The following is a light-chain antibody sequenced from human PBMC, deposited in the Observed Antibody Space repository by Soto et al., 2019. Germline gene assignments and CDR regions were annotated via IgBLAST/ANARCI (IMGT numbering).Light chain of an antibody. CDR2: WAS. CDR3: QHYYTTPFT. J-gene: IGKJ3*01. Sequence: SCKSSQSVLFTSNNKNYLAWYQQRPGQPPKLLIYWASTRESGVPDRFSGSGSGTDFTLTISSLQAEDVAVYFCQHYYTTPFTFGPGTRVDV. CDR1: QSVLFTSNNKNY. V-gene: IGKV4-1*01.